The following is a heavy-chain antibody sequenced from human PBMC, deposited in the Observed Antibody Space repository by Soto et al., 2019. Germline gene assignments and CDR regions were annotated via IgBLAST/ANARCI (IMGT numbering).Heavy chain of an antibody. Sequence: GGSLRLSCTASGFTFGDYAMSWFRQAPWQGLEWVGFMRSRAYGGTTEYADSVKGRLTISRDDSKSIAYLQMNSLKTEDTAVYYCTVRDNGNYYYYYGMDVWGQGTTVTVSS. CDR1: GFTFGDYA. D-gene: IGHD1-1*01. J-gene: IGHJ6*02. CDR2: MRSRAYGGTT. CDR3: TVRDNGNYYYYYGMDV. V-gene: IGHV3-49*03.